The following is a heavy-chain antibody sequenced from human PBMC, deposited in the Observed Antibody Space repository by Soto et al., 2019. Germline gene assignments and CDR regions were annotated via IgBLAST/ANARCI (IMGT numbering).Heavy chain of an antibody. CDR3: ARGQHYYDSSGYPGY. V-gene: IGHV3-23*01. D-gene: IGHD3-22*01. Sequence: GGSLRLSCAASGFTFNSYAMSWVRQAPGKGLEWVSAISGGGGTTYYADSVKGRFTISRDNAKNSLYLQMNSLRAEDTAVYYCARGQHYYDSSGYPGYWGQGTLVTVSS. CDR2: ISGGGGTT. J-gene: IGHJ4*02. CDR1: GFTFNSYA.